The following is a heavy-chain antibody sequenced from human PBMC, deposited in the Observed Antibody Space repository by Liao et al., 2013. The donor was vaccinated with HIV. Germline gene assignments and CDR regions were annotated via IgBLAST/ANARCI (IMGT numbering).Heavy chain of an antibody. CDR2: IHYSGTT. CDR3: ARGADFWSSHQNYYFYMDV. D-gene: IGHD3-3*01. CDR1: GGSISSYY. V-gene: IGHV4-4*07. Sequence: QVQLQESGPGLVRPSETLSLTCTVSGGSISSYYWTWVRQSAGKGLEWIGRIHYSGTTNFNPSLKTRVTLSVDTSNSQISLRISSVTAADTAVYYCARGADFWSSHQNYYFYMDVWGKGTTVTVSS. J-gene: IGHJ6*03.